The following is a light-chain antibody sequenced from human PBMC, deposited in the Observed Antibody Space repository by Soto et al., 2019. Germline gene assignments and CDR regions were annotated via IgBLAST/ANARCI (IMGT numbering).Light chain of an antibody. CDR3: QQYDTSPPVYA. CDR2: HAS. Sequence: EIVLTQSPGTLSLSPGERATLSCRTSQSVSNTYLAWYQQKPGQAPRLLIYHASSRATGIPDRFSGSGSGTDVTLTISRLEHEDFAVYYCQQYDTSPPVYAFGQGTKLEI. J-gene: IGKJ2*01. CDR1: QSVSNTY. V-gene: IGKV3-20*01.